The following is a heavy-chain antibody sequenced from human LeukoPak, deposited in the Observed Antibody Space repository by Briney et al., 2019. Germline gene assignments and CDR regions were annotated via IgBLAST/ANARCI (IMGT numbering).Heavy chain of an antibody. J-gene: IGHJ4*02. V-gene: IGHV3-7*03. CDR3: AKDRYSSSFYYFDY. CDR1: GFTFRSYW. D-gene: IGHD6-13*01. CDR2: IKQDGTIK. Sequence: GGSLRLSCAASGFTFRSYWMSWVRQAPGKGLEWVANIKQDGTIKYYVDSLKGRFTISRDNAKNSLYLQMNSLRAEDTALYYCAKDRYSSSFYYFDYWGQGTLVTVSS.